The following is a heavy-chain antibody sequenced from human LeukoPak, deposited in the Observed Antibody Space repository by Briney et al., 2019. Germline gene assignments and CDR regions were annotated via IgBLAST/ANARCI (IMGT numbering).Heavy chain of an antibody. J-gene: IGHJ6*03. CDR2: IRYDGTKK. CDR3: AKDRIVGATQNYYYYMDV. D-gene: IGHD1-26*01. V-gene: IGHV3-30*02. CDR1: GLTFSSYG. Sequence: GGSLRLSCAASGLTFSSYGMHWARQAPGKGLEWVAFIRYDGTKKYYADSVKGRFTISRDNSKNTLYLQMNSLRAEDTAVYYCAKDRIVGATQNYYYYMDVWGKGTTVTVSS.